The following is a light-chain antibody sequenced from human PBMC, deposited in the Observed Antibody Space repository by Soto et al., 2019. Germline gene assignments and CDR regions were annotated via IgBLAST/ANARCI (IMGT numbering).Light chain of an antibody. V-gene: IGLV2-14*01. J-gene: IGLJ1*01. CDR1: SSDIGASNY. CDR2: EVS. CDR3: SSYTVDSVTLYV. Sequence: SALTQPASVSGSPGQSITISCTGTSSDIGASNYVSWYQQRPGKAPKVMIYEVSNRPSGVSNRFSGSKSGNTVSLTISGLQAEDEADYYCSSYTVDSVTLYVFGTGTKVTVL.